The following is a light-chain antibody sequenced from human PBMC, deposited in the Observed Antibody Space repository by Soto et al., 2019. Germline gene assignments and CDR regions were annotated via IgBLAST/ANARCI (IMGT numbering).Light chain of an antibody. J-gene: IGKJ5*01. Sequence: DIQMTQSPSSLSGSVGDRVTITCRESQSIRTYLNWYQQKQGKAPKFXIYSASSLQSGVPSRFSGSGSGTDFTLTISSLQPEDFAVYSCQQSYDKTLTFGQGTRLEIK. V-gene: IGKV1-39*01. CDR2: SAS. CDR1: QSIRTY. CDR3: QQSYDKTLT.